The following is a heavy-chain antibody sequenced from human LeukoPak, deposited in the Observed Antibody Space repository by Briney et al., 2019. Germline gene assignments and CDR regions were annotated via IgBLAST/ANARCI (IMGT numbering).Heavy chain of an antibody. CDR3: ARDRWYSSTWYNDY. CDR2: INAGNGNT. V-gene: IGHV1-3*03. CDR1: GYSFTSYA. D-gene: IGHD6-13*01. Sequence: GASVKVSCKASGYSFTSYAMHWVRQAPGQRLEWMGWINAGNGNTKYSQEFQGRVTITRDTSASTAYMELSSLRSEDMAVYYCARDRWYSSTWYNDYWGQGTLVTVSS. J-gene: IGHJ4*02.